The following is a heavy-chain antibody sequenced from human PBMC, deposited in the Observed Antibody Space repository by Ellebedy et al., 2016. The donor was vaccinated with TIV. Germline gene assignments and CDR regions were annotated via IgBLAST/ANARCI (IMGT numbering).Heavy chain of an antibody. CDR3: AREYRSGYYPPFFDY. V-gene: IGHV3-30*04. CDR2: ISYDGSNK. J-gene: IGHJ4*02. CDR1: GFTFSSYA. D-gene: IGHD3-3*01. Sequence: GGSLRLSCAASGFTFSSYAMHWVRQAPGKGLEWVAVISYDGSNKYYADSVKGRFTISRDNSKNTLYLQMNSLRAEDTAVYYCAREYRSGYYPPFFDYWGQGTLVTVSS.